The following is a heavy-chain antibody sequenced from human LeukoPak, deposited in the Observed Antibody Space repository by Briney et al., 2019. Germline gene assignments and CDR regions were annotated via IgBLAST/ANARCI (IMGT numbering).Heavy chain of an antibody. Sequence: ASVKVSCKASGYAFTSYGISWVRQAPGQGLEWMGWISAYNGNTNYAQKLQGRVTMTTDTSTSTAYMELRSLRSDDAAVYYCASGMDYGLAHAFDIWGQGTMVTVSS. D-gene: IGHD4-17*01. CDR1: GYAFTSYG. CDR2: ISAYNGNT. J-gene: IGHJ3*02. CDR3: ASGMDYGLAHAFDI. V-gene: IGHV1-18*01.